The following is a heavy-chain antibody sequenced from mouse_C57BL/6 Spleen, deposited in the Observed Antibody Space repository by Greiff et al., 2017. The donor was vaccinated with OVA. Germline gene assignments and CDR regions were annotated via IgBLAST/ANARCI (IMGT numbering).Heavy chain of an antibody. CDR3: ASTGFGYEDY. CDR2: ISSGSSTI. D-gene: IGHD1-2*01. CDR1: GFTFSDYG. J-gene: IGHJ2*01. Sequence: DVMLVESGGGLVKPGGSLKLSCAASGFTFSDYGMHWVRQAPGKGLEWVAYISSGSSTIYYADTVKGRFTLSRDNAKNTLFLQMTSLRSEATAMYYCASTGFGYEDYWGQGTTLTVSS. V-gene: IGHV5-17*01.